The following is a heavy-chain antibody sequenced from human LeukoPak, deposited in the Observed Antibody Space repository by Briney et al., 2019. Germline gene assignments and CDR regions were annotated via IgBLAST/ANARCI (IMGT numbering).Heavy chain of an antibody. CDR1: GASINTSNFY. V-gene: IGHV4-39*01. D-gene: IGHD3-10*01. CDR2: VSHTGST. J-gene: IGHJ5*02. CDR3: ARQGTMARGGYWPDP. Sequence: SETLSLTCTVSGASINTSNFYWGWIRQPPGKGLESIGSVSHTGSTYSNPSLNSRVTISVDTSKNQFSLKLSSVTAADTAVYYCARQGTMARGGYWPDPWGQGTLVTVSS.